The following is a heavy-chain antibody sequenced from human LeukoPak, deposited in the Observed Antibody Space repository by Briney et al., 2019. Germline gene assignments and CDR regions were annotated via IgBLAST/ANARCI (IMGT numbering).Heavy chain of an antibody. J-gene: IGHJ5*02. CDR1: GYTFTGYY. V-gene: IGHV1-2*02. Sequence: ASVRVSCMASGYTFTGYYMHWVRHAPGQGLGWMGWINPNSGGTNYAQKFQGRVTMTRGTSISTAYMELSRLRSDDTAVYYCARDGGWDIVVVPAAIGWFDPWGQGTLVTVSS. CDR2: INPNSGGT. D-gene: IGHD2-2*01. CDR3: ARDGGWDIVVVPAAIGWFDP.